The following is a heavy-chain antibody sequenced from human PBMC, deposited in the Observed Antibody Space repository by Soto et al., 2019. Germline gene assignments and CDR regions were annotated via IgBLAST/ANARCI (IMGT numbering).Heavy chain of an antibody. D-gene: IGHD3-10*01. V-gene: IGHV4-38-2*02. J-gene: IGHJ4*02. Sequence: SETLSLTCAVSGYSISSGYYWGWIRQPPGKGLEWIGSIYHSGSTYYNPSLKSRVTISVDTSKNQFSLKLSSVTAADTAVYYCARDTSILGYRSGSYYDYWGQGTLVTV. CDR3: ARDTSILGYRSGSYYDY. CDR2: IYHSGST. CDR1: GYSISSGYY.